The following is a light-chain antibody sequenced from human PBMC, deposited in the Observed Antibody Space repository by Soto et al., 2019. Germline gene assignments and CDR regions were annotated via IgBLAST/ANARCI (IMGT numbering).Light chain of an antibody. CDR2: DAS. J-gene: IGKJ1*01. V-gene: IGKV1-5*01. Sequence: DIQMTPSPSTLAASVGDRVTITCRASQSISSWLAWYQQKPGKAPTLLIYDASSLESGVPSRFSGSGSGPEFTLTISSLQPDDFATYYCQQYNSYRTFGQGTKVEIK. CDR3: QQYNSYRT. CDR1: QSISSW.